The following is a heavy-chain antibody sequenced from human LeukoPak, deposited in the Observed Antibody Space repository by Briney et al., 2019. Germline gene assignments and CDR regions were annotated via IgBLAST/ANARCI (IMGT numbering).Heavy chain of an antibody. Sequence: ASVKVSCKASGYSFTSHGINWVRQAPGQGPEWMGWIDTNTGIPSYVQGFTGRFVFSLDTSVSTAYAQIISLKTEDTAVYFCARGARDGSLDYWGQGTLVSVSS. CDR2: IDTNTGIP. CDR3: ARGARDGSLDY. V-gene: IGHV7-4-1*02. J-gene: IGHJ4*02. CDR1: GYSFTSHG.